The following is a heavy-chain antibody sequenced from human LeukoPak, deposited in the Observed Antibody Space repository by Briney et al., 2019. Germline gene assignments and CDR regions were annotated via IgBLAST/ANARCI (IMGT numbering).Heavy chain of an antibody. Sequence: SDPLSLPCAVSGYSISHCYYWGWLRPPPGKGLEWIVVVDHTRNAYNNRSLKSRVTKSVDTSNCMFSLRVTSVTAAQTAVYCCARWVSSNRNWFDPWGPGALVFVSS. J-gene: IGHJ5*02. CDR3: ARWVSSNRNWFDP. D-gene: IGHD4-11*01. CDR1: GYSISHCYY. CDR2: VDHTRNA. V-gene: IGHV4-38-2*01.